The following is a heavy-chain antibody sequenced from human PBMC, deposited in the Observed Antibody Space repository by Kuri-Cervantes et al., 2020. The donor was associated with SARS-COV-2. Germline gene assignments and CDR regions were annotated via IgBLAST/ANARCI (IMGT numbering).Heavy chain of an antibody. D-gene: IGHD1-26*01. CDR1: GGTFSSYA. J-gene: IGHJ4*02. CDR3: ARGGGATGIGGFDY. Sequence: SVKVTCKASGGTFSSYAISWVRQAPGQGLEWMGGIIPSFGTANYAQKFKGRVTIPADESTSTAYMELSSLRSEDTAVYYCARGGGATGIGGFDYWGQGTLVTVSS. CDR2: IIPSFGTA. V-gene: IGHV1-69*13.